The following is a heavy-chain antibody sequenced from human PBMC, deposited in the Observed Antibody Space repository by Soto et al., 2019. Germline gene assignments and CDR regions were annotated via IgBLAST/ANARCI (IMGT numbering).Heavy chain of an antibody. J-gene: IGHJ4*02. CDR2: INAGNGNT. CDR3: ARDHVVRGSYYDY. Sequence: ASVKVSCKASGYTFTSYAMHWARPSPGQRLEWMGWINAGNGNTKYSQKFQGRVTITRDTSASTAYMELRSLRSDDTAMYYCARDHVVRGSYYDYWGQGYLVTVSS. V-gene: IGHV1-3*01. CDR1: GYTFTSYA. D-gene: IGHD1-26*01.